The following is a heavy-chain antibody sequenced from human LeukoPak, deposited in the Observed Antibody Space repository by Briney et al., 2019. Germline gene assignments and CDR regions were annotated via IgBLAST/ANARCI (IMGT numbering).Heavy chain of an antibody. V-gene: IGHV4-59*08. CDR3: ARPNSSGWFDY. D-gene: IGHD6-19*01. Sequence: SETLSLTCTVSGGSISSYYWSWIRQPPGKGLEWIGCIYYSGSTNYNPSLKSRVTISVDTSKNQFSLKLSSVTAADTAVYYCARPNSSGWFDYWGQGTLVTVSS. J-gene: IGHJ4*02. CDR2: IYYSGST. CDR1: GGSISSYY.